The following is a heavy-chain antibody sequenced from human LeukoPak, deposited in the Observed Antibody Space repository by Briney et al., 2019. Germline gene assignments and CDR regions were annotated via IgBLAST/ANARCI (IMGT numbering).Heavy chain of an antibody. CDR3: ARDRHYYGSGSENWFDP. CDR1: GFTFSSYA. Sequence: GRSLRLSCAASGFTFSSYAMHWVRQAPGKGLERVAVISYDGSNKYYADSVKGRFTISRDNSKNTLYLQMNSLRAEDTAVYYCARDRHYYGSGSENWFDPWGQGTLVTVSS. J-gene: IGHJ5*02. V-gene: IGHV3-30*04. CDR2: ISYDGSNK. D-gene: IGHD3-10*01.